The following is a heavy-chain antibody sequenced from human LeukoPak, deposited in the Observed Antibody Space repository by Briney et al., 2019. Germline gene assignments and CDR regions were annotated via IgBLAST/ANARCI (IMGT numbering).Heavy chain of an antibody. CDR1: GFLFSSYA. V-gene: IGHV3-23*01. J-gene: IGHJ4*02. CDR3: VRSLDY. CDR2: IAGSDGFT. Sequence: PGGSLRLSCAASGFLFSSYAMNWVRQAPGKGLEWVSVIAGSDGFTQYADSVKGRFTISRDNSKNTVYLQMNRLRVEDTALYYCVRSLDYWGQGTLVTVSS.